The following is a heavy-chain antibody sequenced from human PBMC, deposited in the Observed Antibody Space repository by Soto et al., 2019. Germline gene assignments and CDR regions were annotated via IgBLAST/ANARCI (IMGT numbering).Heavy chain of an antibody. V-gene: IGHV1-69*01. J-gene: IGHJ6*02. D-gene: IGHD3-10*01. CDR2: IIPIFGTA. Sequence: QVQLVQSGAEVKKPGSSVKFSCKASGGTFSSYAISWVRQAPGQGLEWMGGIIPIFGTANYAQKFQGRVTITADESTSTAYMELSSLSSEDTAVYYCARGGGPPGRGVLDVWGQGPTVTVAS. CDR1: GGTFSSYA. CDR3: ARGGGPPGRGVLDV.